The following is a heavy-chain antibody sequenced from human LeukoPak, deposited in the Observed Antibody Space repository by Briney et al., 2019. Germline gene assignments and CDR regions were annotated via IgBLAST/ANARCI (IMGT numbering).Heavy chain of an antibody. CDR1: GFTFSSYG. V-gene: IGHV3-30*02. J-gene: IGHJ6*03. D-gene: IGHD2-2*02. CDR3: ARDAPRYCSSTSCYNHYYYYMDV. Sequence: GGSLRLSCAASGFTFSSYGMHWVRQAPGKGLERVPFIRYDGSNKYYADSVKGRFTISRDNSKNTLYLQMNSLRAEDTAVYYCARDAPRYCSSTSCYNHYYYYMDVWGKGTTVTVSS. CDR2: IRYDGSNK.